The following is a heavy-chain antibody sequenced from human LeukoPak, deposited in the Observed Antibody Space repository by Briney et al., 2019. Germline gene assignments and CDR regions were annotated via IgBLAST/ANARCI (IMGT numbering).Heavy chain of an antibody. Sequence: SETLSLTCTVSGGSMSSFYWSCIRQPPRQGLDWIGYIYYSGSSNYNPSLKSRVTMSVDTSKNQCSLKLTSVTAADTAVYYCARDSGYSSSYDHWGQGTLVSVSA. CDR3: ARDSGYSSSYDH. J-gene: IGHJ4*02. D-gene: IGHD6-13*01. V-gene: IGHV4-59*01. CDR1: GGSMSSFY. CDR2: IYYSGSS.